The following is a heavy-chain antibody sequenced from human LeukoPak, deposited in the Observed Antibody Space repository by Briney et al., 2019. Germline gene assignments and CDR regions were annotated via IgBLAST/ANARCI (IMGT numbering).Heavy chain of an antibody. V-gene: IGHV3-23*01. CDR2: ISGSGGST. CDR3: AKDKYNFWSGSNYYYMDV. D-gene: IGHD3-3*01. J-gene: IGHJ6*03. CDR1: GFTFSSYS. Sequence: GGSLRLSCAASGFTFSSYSMNWVRQAPGKGLEWVSAISGSGGSTYYADSVKGRFTISRDNSKNTLYLQMNSLRAEDTAVYYCAKDKYNFWSGSNYYYMDVWGKGTTVTVSS.